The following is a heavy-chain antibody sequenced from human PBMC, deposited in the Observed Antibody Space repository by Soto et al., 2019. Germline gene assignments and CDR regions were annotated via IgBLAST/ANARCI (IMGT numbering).Heavy chain of an antibody. V-gene: IGHV4-59*02. CDR2: MHYTGFS. J-gene: IGHJ6*03. CDR1: GDSVTSHY. Sequence: PSETLSLTCSFSGDSVTSHYLTWIRQSPEKGLEWIGYMHYTGFSHYNPSLKSRLTISVDRSKNQFTLQLTSVTVEDTAVYYCAKDGRDIVLMVYANYYYYMDVWGKGTTVTVSS. CDR3: AKDGRDIVLMVYANYYYYMDV. D-gene: IGHD2-8*01.